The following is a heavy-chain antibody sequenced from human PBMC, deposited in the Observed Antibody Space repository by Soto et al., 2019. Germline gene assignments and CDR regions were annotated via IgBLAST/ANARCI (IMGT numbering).Heavy chain of an antibody. J-gene: IGHJ3*02. V-gene: IGHV3-15*01. CDR3: TRGRVVVAATSLLI. CDR1: GFTFSNAC. D-gene: IGHD2-15*01. Sequence: PVGSLRLSCAASGFTFSNACISWVRQAPGKGLEWVGRIKSKTDGGTTDYAAPVKGRFTISRDDSKNTLSLQMNSLKTEDTAVYYCTRGRVVVAATSLLIWGQGTMVPSL. CDR2: IKSKTDGGTT.